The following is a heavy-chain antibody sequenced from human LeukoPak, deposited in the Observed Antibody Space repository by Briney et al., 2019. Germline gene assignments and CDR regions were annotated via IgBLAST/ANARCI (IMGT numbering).Heavy chain of an antibody. D-gene: IGHD3-9*01. Sequence: GRSLRLTCAASGFTFSSYAMHWVRQAPGKGLEWVAVISYDGSNKYYADSVKGRFTISRDNSKNTLYLQMNSLRAEDTAVCYCARSPIYDILTLDYWGQGTLVTVSS. V-gene: IGHV3-30*04. J-gene: IGHJ4*02. CDR1: GFTFSSYA. CDR2: ISYDGSNK. CDR3: ARSPIYDILTLDY.